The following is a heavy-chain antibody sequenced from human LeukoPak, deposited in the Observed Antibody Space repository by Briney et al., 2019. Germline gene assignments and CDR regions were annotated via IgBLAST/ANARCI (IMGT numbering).Heavy chain of an antibody. Sequence: PGGSLKLSCAASGFTFNTYTMNWVRQAPGEGLEWVSGMSGSGGSTYYVDSVKGRFTISRDSSKKSLYLQMNSLRVEDTAVYYCAKVGSSSGWYGGFDNWGQGTLVTVSS. CDR3: AKVGSSSGWYGGFDN. D-gene: IGHD6-19*01. CDR2: MSGSGGST. CDR1: GFTFNTYT. J-gene: IGHJ4*02. V-gene: IGHV3-23*01.